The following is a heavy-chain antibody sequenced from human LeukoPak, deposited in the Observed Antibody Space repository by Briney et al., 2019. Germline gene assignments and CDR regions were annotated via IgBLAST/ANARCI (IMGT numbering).Heavy chain of an antibody. V-gene: IGHV4-59*01. J-gene: IGHJ4*02. D-gene: IGHD1-26*01. CDR2: IYYSGST. CDR3: ARVGALGLTFDY. CDR1: GGSISSYY. Sequence: SETLSLTCTVSGGSISSYYWSWIRQPPGKGLEWIGYIYYSGSTNYNPSLKSRVTISADTSKNQFSLKLKSMTAADTAVYYCARVGALGLTFDYWGQGTLVTVSS.